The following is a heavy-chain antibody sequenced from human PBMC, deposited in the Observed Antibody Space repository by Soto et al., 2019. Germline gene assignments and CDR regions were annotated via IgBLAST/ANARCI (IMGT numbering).Heavy chain of an antibody. V-gene: IGHV3-33*01. CDR2: IWYDGSNK. Sequence: QVQLVESGGGVVQPGRSLRLSCAASGFTFSSYGMHWVRQAPGKGLEWVAVIWYDGSNKYYADSVKGRFTISRDNSKNTLYLQMNSLRAEETAVYYCARERELLVDYWGQGTLVTVSS. CDR3: ARERELLVDY. D-gene: IGHD1-26*01. CDR1: GFTFSSYG. J-gene: IGHJ4*02.